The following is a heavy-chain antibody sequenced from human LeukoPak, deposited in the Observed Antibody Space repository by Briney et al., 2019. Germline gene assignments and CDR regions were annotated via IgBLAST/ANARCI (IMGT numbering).Heavy chain of an antibody. CDR3: ARAGFLEWLPSPIYYYYYMDV. V-gene: IGHV3-74*01. CDR1: GFTFSSYW. D-gene: IGHD3-3*01. CDR2: INSDGSST. Sequence: PGESLRLSCAASGFTFSSYWMHWVRQAPGKGLVWVSRINSDGSSTSYADSVKGRFTISRDNAKNTLYLQMNSLRAEDTAVYYCARAGFLEWLPSPIYYYYYMDVWGKGTTVTVSS. J-gene: IGHJ6*03.